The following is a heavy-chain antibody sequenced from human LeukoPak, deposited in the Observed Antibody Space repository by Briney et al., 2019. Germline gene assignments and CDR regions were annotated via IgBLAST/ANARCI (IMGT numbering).Heavy chain of an antibody. Sequence: GGSLRLSCAASGFTFSRFWMGWVRQAPGKGLEWVANIKPDGSEKNYGDSVRGRFTISRDNARNSVHLQTNSLRAEDTAVYYCARENYFDYWGQGTLVTVSS. CDR1: GFTFSRFW. CDR3: ARENYFDY. V-gene: IGHV3-7*04. J-gene: IGHJ4*02. CDR2: IKPDGSEK.